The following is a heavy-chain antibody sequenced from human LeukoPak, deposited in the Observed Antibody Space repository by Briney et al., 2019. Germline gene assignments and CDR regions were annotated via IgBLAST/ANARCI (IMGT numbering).Heavy chain of an antibody. V-gene: IGHV4-39*07. J-gene: IGHJ3*02. CDR1: GGSISSTTYF. D-gene: IGHD5-18*01. CDR3: AKGTAMVEPDAFDI. Sequence: KASETLSLTCTVSGGSISSTTYFWGWIRQPPGKGLEWIGSIYYSGSTYYNPSLKSRVTISVDTSKNQFSLKLSSVTAADTAVYYCAKGTAMVEPDAFDIWGQGTMVTVSS. CDR2: IYYSGST.